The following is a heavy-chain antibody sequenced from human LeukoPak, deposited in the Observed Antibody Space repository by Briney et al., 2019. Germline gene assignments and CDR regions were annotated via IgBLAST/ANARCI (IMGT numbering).Heavy chain of an antibody. CDR1: GFTFSSYE. CDR2: ISHDGSNE. CDR3: ARNYYDRSGYSDTFDY. Sequence: PGGSLRLSCAASGFTFSSYEMNWVRQAPGKGLEWVAFISHDGSNEYYADSVKGRFTISRDSSKNTLYLQMNSLRAEDTAVYYCARNYYDRSGYSDTFDYWGQGTLVTVSS. V-gene: IGHV3-30*04. D-gene: IGHD3-22*01. J-gene: IGHJ4*02.